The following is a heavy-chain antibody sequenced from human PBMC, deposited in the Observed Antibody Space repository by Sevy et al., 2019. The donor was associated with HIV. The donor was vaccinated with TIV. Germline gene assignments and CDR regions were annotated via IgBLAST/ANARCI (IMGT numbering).Heavy chain of an antibody. V-gene: IGHV3-33*01. CDR1: GFTFSSYG. CDR3: ARDNTIFGVVTRRWFDP. CDR2: IWYDGSNK. Sequence: GGSLRLSCAASGFTFSSYGMHWVRQAPGKGLEWVAVIWYDGSNKYYANSVKGRFTISRDNSKNTLYLQMNSLRAEGTAVYYCARDNTIFGVVTRRWFDPWGQGTLVTVSS. D-gene: IGHD3-3*01. J-gene: IGHJ5*02.